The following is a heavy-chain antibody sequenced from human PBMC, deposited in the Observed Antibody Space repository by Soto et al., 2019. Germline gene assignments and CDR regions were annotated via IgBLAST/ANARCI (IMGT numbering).Heavy chain of an antibody. V-gene: IGHV3-21*01. Sequence: SLRLSCAASGFTFSSYSMNWVRQAPGEGLEWVSSISSSSSYIYYADSVKGRFTISRDNAKNSLYLQMNSLRAEDTAVYYCARDWGGSTYYDFWSGTHDAFDIWGQGTMVTV. CDR1: GFTFSSYS. J-gene: IGHJ3*02. CDR2: ISSSSSYI. D-gene: IGHD3-3*01. CDR3: ARDWGGSTYYDFWSGTHDAFDI.